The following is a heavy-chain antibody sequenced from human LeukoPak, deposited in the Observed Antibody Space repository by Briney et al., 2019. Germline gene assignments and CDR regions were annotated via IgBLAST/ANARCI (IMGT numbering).Heavy chain of an antibody. CDR3: ARHAQFSGIAAAAGVNDY. CDR1: GYTFTSYG. V-gene: IGHV1-18*01. D-gene: IGHD6-13*01. J-gene: IGHJ4*02. Sequence: ASVKVSCKASGYTFTSYGISWVRQAPGQGLEWMGWISAYNGNTNYAQKLQGRVTMTTDTSTSTAYMELRSLRSDDTAVYYCARHAQFSGIAAAAGVNDYWGQGTLVTVSS. CDR2: ISAYNGNT.